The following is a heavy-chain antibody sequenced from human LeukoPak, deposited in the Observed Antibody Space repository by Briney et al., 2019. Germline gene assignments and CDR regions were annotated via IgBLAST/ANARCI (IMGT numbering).Heavy chain of an antibody. D-gene: IGHD3-9*01. J-gene: IGHJ4*02. Sequence: GGSLRLSCAASGFTVSSNCMNWVRQAPGKGLEWVGRIKTKSEGGTIDYAAPVRGRFTISRDDSENTLYLQTNSLKTEDTALYYCSTDQGGDILTGCWGQGTLVTVSS. V-gene: IGHV3-15*07. CDR3: STDQGGDILTGC. CDR1: GFTVSSNC. CDR2: IKTKSEGGTI.